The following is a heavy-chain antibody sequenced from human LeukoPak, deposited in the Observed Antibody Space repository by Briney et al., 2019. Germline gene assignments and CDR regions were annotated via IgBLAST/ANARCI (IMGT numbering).Heavy chain of an antibody. CDR3: VIRNIVVVVAATEFDY. Sequence: ASVKVSCKASGGTFSSYAISWVRQAPGQGLGWMGGIIPIFGTANYAQKFQGRVTITADESTSTAYMELSSLRSEDTAVYYCVIRNIVVVVAATEFDYWGQGTLVTVSS. D-gene: IGHD2-15*01. CDR1: GGTFSSYA. V-gene: IGHV1-69*13. J-gene: IGHJ4*02. CDR2: IIPIFGTA.